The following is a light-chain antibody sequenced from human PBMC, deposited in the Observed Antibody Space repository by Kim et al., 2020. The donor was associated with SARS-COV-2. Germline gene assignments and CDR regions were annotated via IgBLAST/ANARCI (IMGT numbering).Light chain of an antibody. V-gene: IGLV3-9*01. CDR1: NIENKN. CDR3: QVWDSRHVV. CDR2: RDS. J-gene: IGLJ2*01. Sequence: SYELTQPLSVSVALGQTARITCEGDNIENKNVHWYQQKPGQTPILVIYRDSNRPSEIPERFSGSNSGNTATLTISRAQAGDEADYYCQVWDSRHVVFGGG.